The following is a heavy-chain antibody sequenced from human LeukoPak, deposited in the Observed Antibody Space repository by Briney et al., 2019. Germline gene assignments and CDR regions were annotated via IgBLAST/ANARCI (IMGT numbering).Heavy chain of an antibody. CDR1: GFIFSSYW. J-gene: IGHJ4*02. CDR2: IKQDGTEK. D-gene: IGHD3-10*02. Sequence: PGGSLRLSCAGSGFIFSSYWMSWVRQAPGKGLEWVANIKQDGTEKYYVDSVKGRFTISRDDSENTLYLQMNSLRAEDTAVYYCAKDTYGLARVTLVGGDYWGQGTLVTVSS. CDR3: AKDTYGLARVTLVGGDY. V-gene: IGHV3-7*01.